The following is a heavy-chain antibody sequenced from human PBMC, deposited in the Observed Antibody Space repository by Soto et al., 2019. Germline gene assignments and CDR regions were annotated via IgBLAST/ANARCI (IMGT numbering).Heavy chain of an antibody. D-gene: IGHD2-2*01. J-gene: IGHJ6*02. CDR1: GYSFTSYG. CDR3: ARVRCSSTSCYFGEDYYNYGLDF. Sequence: GAPVKVSCKASGYSFTSYGISWVRQAPGQGLEWMGWISAYNGNTNYEQKLQGRVTMTTDTSTSTAYMELRSLRSDDTAVYYCARVRCSSTSCYFGEDYYNYGLDFWGQGTTVTVSS. CDR2: ISAYNGNT. V-gene: IGHV1-18*04.